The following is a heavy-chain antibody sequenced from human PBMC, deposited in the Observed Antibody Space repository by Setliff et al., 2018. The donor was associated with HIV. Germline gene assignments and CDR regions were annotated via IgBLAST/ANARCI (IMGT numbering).Heavy chain of an antibody. CDR1: GGSFSGYY. CDR2: IYHGGTT. J-gene: IGHJ4*02. V-gene: IGHV4-34*01. D-gene: IGHD1-7*01. CDR3: ARTNRWELLSPYFDA. Sequence: PSETLSLTCAVYGGSFSGYYWSWIRQPPGKGLEWIGEIYHGGTTKYNPSLKSRVTMSVDRPNNHFSLRLTSVTAADTAVYFCARTNRWELLSPYFDAWGQGTLVTVSS.